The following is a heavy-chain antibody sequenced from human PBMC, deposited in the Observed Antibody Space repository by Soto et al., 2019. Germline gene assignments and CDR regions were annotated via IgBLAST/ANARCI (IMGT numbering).Heavy chain of an antibody. D-gene: IGHD6-13*01. J-gene: IGHJ5*02. CDR1: GFTFSSYG. V-gene: IGHV3-33*01. CDR3: ARDLYKNSSSKLFDP. CDR2: IWYDGSNK. Sequence: PGGSLRLSCAASGFTFSSYGMHWVRQAPGKGLEWVAVIWYDGSNKYYADSVKGRFTISRDNPKNTLYLQMNSLRAEDTAVYYCARDLYKNSSSKLFDPWGQGTLVTVSS.